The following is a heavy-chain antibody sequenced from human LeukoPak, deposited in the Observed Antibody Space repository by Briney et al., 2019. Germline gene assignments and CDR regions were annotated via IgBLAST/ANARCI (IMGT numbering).Heavy chain of an antibody. V-gene: IGHV1-69*04. CDR1: GGTFSSYA. J-gene: IGHJ4*02. CDR3: ARDGDGYNWGFD. CDR2: IIPILGIA. Sequence: SSVTVSCKACGGTFSSYAISWVGQAPGQGLEWMGRIIPILGIANYAQKFQGRVTITADKSTSTAYMELSSLRSEDTAVYYCARDGDGYNWGFDWGQGTLVTVSS. D-gene: IGHD5-24*01.